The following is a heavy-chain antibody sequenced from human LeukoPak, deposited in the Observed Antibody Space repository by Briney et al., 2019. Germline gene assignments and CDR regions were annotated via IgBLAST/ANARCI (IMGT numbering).Heavy chain of an antibody. CDR1: GGSFSGYY. CDR3: ARDRYYGSGSDVRFDP. D-gene: IGHD3-10*01. Sequence: SETLSLTCAVYGGSFSGYYWSWIRQPPGKGLEWIGEINHSGSTNYNPSLTSRVTISVDTSKNQFSLKLSSVTAADTAVYYCARDRYYGSGSDVRFDPWGQGTLVTVSS. CDR2: INHSGST. J-gene: IGHJ5*02. V-gene: IGHV4-34*01.